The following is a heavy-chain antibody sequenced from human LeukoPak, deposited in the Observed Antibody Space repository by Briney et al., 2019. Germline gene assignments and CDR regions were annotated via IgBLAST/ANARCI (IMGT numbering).Heavy chain of an antibody. D-gene: IGHD2-15*01. CDR2: IYYSGST. Sequence: SETLSLTCAVYGGSFSGYYWSWIRQPPGKGLEWIGYIYYSGSTNYNPSLKSRVTISVDTSKNQFSLKLSSVTAADTAVYYCARSSRYCSGGSCYENWFDPWGQGTLVTVSS. CDR3: ARSSRYCSGGSCYENWFDP. J-gene: IGHJ5*02. CDR1: GGSFSGYY. V-gene: IGHV4-59*01.